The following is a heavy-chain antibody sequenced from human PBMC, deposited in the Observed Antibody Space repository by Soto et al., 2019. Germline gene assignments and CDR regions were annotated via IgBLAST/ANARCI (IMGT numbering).Heavy chain of an antibody. CDR3: ARSHFLYNLDV. V-gene: IGHV4-39*01. J-gene: IGHJ6*02. CDR1: GGSISSSSYY. CDR2: IYYSGST. D-gene: IGHD1-1*01. Sequence: SETLSLICTVSGGSISSSSYYWGWIRQPPGKGLEWIGSIYYSGSTYYNPSLKSRVTISVDTSQNQFSLKLGSVTAADTAVYYCARSHFLYNLDVWGQGTTVTVSS.